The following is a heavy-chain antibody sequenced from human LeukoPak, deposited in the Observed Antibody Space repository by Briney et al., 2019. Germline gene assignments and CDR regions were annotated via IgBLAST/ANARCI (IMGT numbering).Heavy chain of an antibody. J-gene: IGHJ4*02. D-gene: IGHD1-1*01. CDR3: ARDSRAERPGY. CDR2: ISSSSSYI. Sequence: GGSLRLSCAASGFTFSSYSMNWVRQAPGKGLEWVSSISSSSSYIYYADSMKGRFTISRDNAKNSLYLQMNSLRAEDTAVYYCARDSRAERPGYWGQGTLVTVSS. V-gene: IGHV3-21*01. CDR1: GFTFSSYS.